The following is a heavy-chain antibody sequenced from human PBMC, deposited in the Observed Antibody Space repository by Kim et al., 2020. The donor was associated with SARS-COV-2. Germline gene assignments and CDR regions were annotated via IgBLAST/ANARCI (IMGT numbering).Heavy chain of an antibody. D-gene: IGHD6-19*01. J-gene: IGHJ4*01. Sequence: GGSLRLSCAASGFTFTSYVVHWVRQAPGKGLEWVAVISHDGRTRYYADSVGGRFTISRDNSANTLYLQMNSLRLEDTAVYYCVRDPPRDNGGWYWG. CDR2: ISHDGRTR. CDR3: VRDPPRDNGGWY. CDR1: GFTFTSYV. V-gene: IGHV3-30*04.